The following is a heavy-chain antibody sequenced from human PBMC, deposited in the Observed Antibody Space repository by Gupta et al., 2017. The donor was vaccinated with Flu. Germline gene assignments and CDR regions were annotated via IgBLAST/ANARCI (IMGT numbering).Heavy chain of an antibody. CDR2: IYNSGTA. V-gene: IGHV4-61*01. D-gene: IGHD6-19*01. CDR3: GRGWGSGWVDY. Sequence: RGYFYWSWVRQPPGKGLEWIGYIYNSGTAKYNPSLQSRVTISIDTSKNQFSRDLTSVTAADTAVYYCGRGWGSGWVDYWGQGTLVPVSS. J-gene: IGHJ4*02. CDR1: RGYFY.